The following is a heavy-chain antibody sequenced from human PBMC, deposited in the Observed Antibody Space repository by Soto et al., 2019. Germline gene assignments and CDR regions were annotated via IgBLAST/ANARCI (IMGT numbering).Heavy chain of an antibody. J-gene: IGHJ4*02. D-gene: IGHD1-26*01. V-gene: IGHV1-46*01. CDR3: AREEGALDY. CDR1: GYTFTNYF. CDR2: INPGDDST. Sequence: ASVKVSCKASGYTFTNYFIHWVRQAPGEGLEWMGIINPGDDSTTYAQKFQGRVTVTKDTSTSTVYMELSSLRSDDTAMYCCAREEGALDYWGQGTLVTVSS.